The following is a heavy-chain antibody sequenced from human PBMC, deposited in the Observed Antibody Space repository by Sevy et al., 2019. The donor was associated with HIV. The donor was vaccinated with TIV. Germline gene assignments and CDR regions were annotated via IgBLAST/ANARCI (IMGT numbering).Heavy chain of an antibody. D-gene: IGHD3-10*01. CDR3: ARDRTYGSFIDY. V-gene: IGHV3-21*01. J-gene: IGHJ4*02. Sequence: GGSLRLSCAASGFTFSTYNMNWVRQAPGKGLEWVSSIWSSSSHIYYADSVKGRFTISRDNAKNSLYLQMNSLKVEDTAVYYCARDRTYGSFIDYWGQGTLVTVSS. CDR1: GFTFSTYN. CDR2: IWSSSSHI.